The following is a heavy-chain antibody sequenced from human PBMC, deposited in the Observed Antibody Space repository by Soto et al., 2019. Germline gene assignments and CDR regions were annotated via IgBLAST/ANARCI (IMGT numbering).Heavy chain of an antibody. CDR3: ARDRYYDSSGYYFKAGWFDP. D-gene: IGHD3-22*01. Sequence: QVQLQESGPGLVKPSGTLSLTCAVSGGSMSSSNWWSWVRQPPGKGLEWIGEIYHSGSTNYNPSLKSRVTISVDKSKNQFSLKLSSVTAADTAVYYCARDRYYDSSGYYFKAGWFDPWGQGTLVTVSS. V-gene: IGHV4-4*02. CDR2: IYHSGST. CDR1: GGSMSSSNW. J-gene: IGHJ5*02.